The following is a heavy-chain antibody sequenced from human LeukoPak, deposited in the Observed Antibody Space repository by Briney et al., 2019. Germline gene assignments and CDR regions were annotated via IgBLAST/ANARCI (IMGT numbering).Heavy chain of an antibody. Sequence: SETLSLTCTVSGGSINSGTFYWGWIRHPPGKGLEWIGSMYYDGSSYYNPSLKSRVTTSVDTSTNQFSLKLTSVPAADTAVYFCARRSDSGSDDGEDYFDYWGQGTLVTVSS. V-gene: IGHV4-39*01. CDR1: GGSINSGTFY. J-gene: IGHJ4*02. D-gene: IGHD1-26*01. CDR2: MYYDGSS. CDR3: ARRSDSGSDDGEDYFDY.